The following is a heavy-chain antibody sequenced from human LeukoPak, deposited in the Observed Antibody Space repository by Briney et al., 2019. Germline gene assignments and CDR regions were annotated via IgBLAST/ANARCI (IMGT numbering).Heavy chain of an antibody. Sequence: PGGSLRLSCAASGFTVSSNYMSWVRQAPGKGLERVSVIYSGGSTYYADSVKGRFTISRDDSKNTLYLQMNSLRAEDTAVYYCARGGDNYYYYYGMDVWGQGTTVTVSS. V-gene: IGHV3-53*01. CDR1: GFTVSSNY. J-gene: IGHJ6*02. D-gene: IGHD3-10*01. CDR2: IYSGGST. CDR3: ARGGDNYYYYYGMDV.